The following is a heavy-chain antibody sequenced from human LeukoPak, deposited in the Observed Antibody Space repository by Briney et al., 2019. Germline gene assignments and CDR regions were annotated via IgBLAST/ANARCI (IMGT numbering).Heavy chain of an antibody. CDR2: ISSSSSYI. V-gene: IGHV3-21*01. J-gene: IGHJ1*01. Sequence: GGSLRLSCAASGFTFSSYSMNWGRQAPGKGLEWVSSISSSSSYIYYADSLKGRFTISRDNAKNSLYLQMNSLRAEDTAVYYCARDPDYGGNPGYFQHWGQGTLVTVSS. CDR1: GFTFSSYS. CDR3: ARDPDYGGNPGYFQH. D-gene: IGHD4-23*01.